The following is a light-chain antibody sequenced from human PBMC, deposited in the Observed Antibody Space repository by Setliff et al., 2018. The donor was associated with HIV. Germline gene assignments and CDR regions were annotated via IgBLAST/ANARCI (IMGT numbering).Light chain of an antibody. CDR3: SSSTTGSNFV. CDR1: SSDVGRYNF. J-gene: IGLJ1*01. Sequence: QSVLTQPPSASGSPGQSVTISCTGTSSDVGRYNFVSWYQQHPGKAPKLMIYEVSKRPSGVPDRFSGSKSDNTASLTISGLQAEDEADYYCSSSTTGSNFVFGTGTKVTVL. V-gene: IGLV2-8*01. CDR2: EVS.